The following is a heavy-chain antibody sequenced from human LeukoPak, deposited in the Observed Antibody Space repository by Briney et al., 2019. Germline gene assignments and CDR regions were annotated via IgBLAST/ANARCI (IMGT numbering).Heavy chain of an antibody. CDR3: ARDRGGSYSAIDY. V-gene: IGHV3-48*04. D-gene: IGHD2-15*01. Sequence: PGGSLRLSCAASGVTFSSYSLNWVRQAPGKGLEWVISSSITIYYADSAKGRFTISRDNAKKSLYLKMNSLRAEDTAIYYCARDRGGSYSAIDYWGQGTLVTVSS. J-gene: IGHJ4*02. CDR1: GVTFSSYS. CDR2: ISSSITI.